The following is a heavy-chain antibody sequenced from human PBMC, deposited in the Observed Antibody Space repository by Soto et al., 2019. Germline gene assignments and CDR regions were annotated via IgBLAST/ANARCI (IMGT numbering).Heavy chain of an antibody. D-gene: IGHD4-17*01. CDR2: ISGSGCST. CDR3: ATENYGDNAFDI. Sequence: GGSLRLSCAASGFTFSSYAMSWVRQAPGKGLEWVSAISGSGCSTYYADSVKGRFTISRDNSKNTLYLQMNSLRAEDTAVYYCATENYGDNAFDIWGQGTMVTVSS. J-gene: IGHJ3*02. CDR1: GFTFSSYA. V-gene: IGHV3-23*01.